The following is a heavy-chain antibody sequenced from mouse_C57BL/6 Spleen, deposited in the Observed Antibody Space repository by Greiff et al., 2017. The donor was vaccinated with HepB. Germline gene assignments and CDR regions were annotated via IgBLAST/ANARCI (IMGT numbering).Heavy chain of an antibody. CDR1: GYTFTSYW. Sequence: QVQLQQPGTELVKPGASVQLSCKASGYTFTSYWLPWVKLRPGQGLEWIGNINPSNGGTNYNEKFKSKATLTVDKSSSTSYMQLSSLTSEDSAVYYCARAGNYYGSSRWYFDVWGTGTTVTVSS. D-gene: IGHD1-1*01. CDR3: ARAGNYYGSSRWYFDV. J-gene: IGHJ1*03. V-gene: IGHV1-53*01. CDR2: INPSNGGT.